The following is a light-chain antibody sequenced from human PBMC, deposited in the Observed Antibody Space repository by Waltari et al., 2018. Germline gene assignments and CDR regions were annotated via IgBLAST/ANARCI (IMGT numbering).Light chain of an antibody. CDR3: QNRRNWPLLT. V-gene: IGKV3-11*01. CDR2: DGS. CDR1: QSITNY. Sequence: EIVLTQSPATLSLSPGERATLPCRASQSITNYLAWYQQKPGQAPRLLMNDGSNRATGVPARFSGSGSGTDFTLTISSLEPEDFAVYYCQNRRNWPLLTFGGGTKVEIK. J-gene: IGKJ4*01.